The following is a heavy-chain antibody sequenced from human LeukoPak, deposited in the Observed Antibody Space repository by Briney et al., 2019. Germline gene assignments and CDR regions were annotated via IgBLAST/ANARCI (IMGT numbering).Heavy chain of an antibody. CDR1: GGSISGYY. Sequence: SETLSLTCTVSGGSISGYYWSWIRQPPGKGLEWIGEINHSGSTNYTPSLKSRVTISVDTSKNQFSLKLSSVTAADTAVYYCAKYDYGGNSELDWYFDLWGRGTLVTVSS. CDR2: INHSGST. D-gene: IGHD4-23*01. J-gene: IGHJ2*01. CDR3: AKYDYGGNSELDWYFDL. V-gene: IGHV4-34*01.